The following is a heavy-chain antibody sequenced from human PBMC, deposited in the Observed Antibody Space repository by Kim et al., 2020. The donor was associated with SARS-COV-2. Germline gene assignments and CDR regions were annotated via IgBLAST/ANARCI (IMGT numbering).Heavy chain of an antibody. D-gene: IGHD6-19*01. V-gene: IGHV3-23*01. CDR3: AKREYSSGWAGRHFDY. Sequence: VEGGFTVSRDNTKNTLYLQMNSLIVDDTAVYYCAKREYSSGWAGRHFDYWGQGTLVTVSS. J-gene: IGHJ4*02.